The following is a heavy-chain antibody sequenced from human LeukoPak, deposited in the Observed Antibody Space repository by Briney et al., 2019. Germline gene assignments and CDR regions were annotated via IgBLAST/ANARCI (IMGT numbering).Heavy chain of an antibody. CDR2: IIPSDGFT. V-gene: IGHV1-46*01. D-gene: IGHD2-15*01. J-gene: IGHJ4*02. CDR3: ARAGGYCGRISCPYYFDY. CDR1: GYTFSSYY. Sequence: ASVKVSCTASGYTFSSYYVHWVRQAPGQGLEWMGMIIPSDGFTSYAQKFQGRVTMTRDMSTSTVYMELSSLRSDDTAVYYCARAGGYCGRISCPYYFDYWGQGSLVAVSS.